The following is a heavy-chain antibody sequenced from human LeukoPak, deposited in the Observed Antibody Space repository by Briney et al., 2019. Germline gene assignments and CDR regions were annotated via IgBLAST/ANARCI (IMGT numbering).Heavy chain of an antibody. Sequence: ASVTVSCKASGYTFTGYYMHWVRQAPGQGLEWMGWSNPNSGGTNYAQKFQGRVIMTSDTSISTAYMELTRLRSDDTAVYYCAREVEGGYDAFDIGGQGTMVTVSA. V-gene: IGHV1-2*02. D-gene: IGHD1-26*01. CDR2: SNPNSGGT. CDR3: AREVEGGYDAFDI. J-gene: IGHJ3*02. CDR1: GYTFTGYY.